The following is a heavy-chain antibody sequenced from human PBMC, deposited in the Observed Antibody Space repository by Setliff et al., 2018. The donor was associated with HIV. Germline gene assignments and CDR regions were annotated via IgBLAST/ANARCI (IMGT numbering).Heavy chain of an antibody. CDR2: INPMFGTA. J-gene: IGHJ4*02. CDR1: GGTPRGTSSRYG. Sequence: SVKVSCKASGGTPRGTSSRYGITWVRQAPGQGLEWVGGINPMFGTANYAQKYLGRVTIRADESTITAHLELSSLTYEDTAVFYCVRDGASGYLSNWGQGTPVTVSS. V-gene: IGHV1-69*13. D-gene: IGHD5-12*01. CDR3: VRDGASGYLSN.